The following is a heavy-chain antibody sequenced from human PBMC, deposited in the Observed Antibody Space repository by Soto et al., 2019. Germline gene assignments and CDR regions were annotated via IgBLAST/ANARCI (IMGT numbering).Heavy chain of an antibody. D-gene: IGHD1-26*01. J-gene: IGHJ4*02. CDR1: GYTITSYG. Sequence: ASVKVSCKASGYTITSYGISWVRPAPGQGLEWMGWISAYNGNTNYAQKLQGRVTMTTDTSTSTAYMELRSLRSDDTAVYYCARDHIGGSYASYWGQRTRVTVSS. V-gene: IGHV1-18*01. CDR3: ARDHIGGSYASY. CDR2: ISAYNGNT.